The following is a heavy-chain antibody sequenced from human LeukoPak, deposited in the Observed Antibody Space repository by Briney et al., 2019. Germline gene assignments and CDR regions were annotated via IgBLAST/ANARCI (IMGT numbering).Heavy chain of an antibody. V-gene: IGHV3-21*01. CDR1: GFTFDDYA. CDR3: ARDKTGTTERYFDY. D-gene: IGHD1-7*01. J-gene: IGHJ4*02. CDR2: ISSSSSYI. Sequence: PGRSLRLSCAASGFTFDDYAMHWVRQAPGKGLEWVSSISSSSSYIYYADSVKGRFTISRDNAKNSLYLQMNSLRAEDTAVYYCARDKTGTTERYFDYWGQGTLVTVSS.